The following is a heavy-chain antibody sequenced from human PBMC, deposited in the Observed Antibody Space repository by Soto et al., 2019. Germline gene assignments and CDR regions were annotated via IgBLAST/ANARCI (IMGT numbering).Heavy chain of an antibody. D-gene: IGHD2-15*01. CDR2: ISAKKGNT. Sequence: ASVKVSCKASGYTFTSYGISWVRQAPGQGLEWMGWISAKKGNTKYAQKFQGRVTMTTDTSTSTAYMELRSLGSDDTAVYYCAREILSPDFYFHGMDVWGQGTTVTVSS. V-gene: IGHV1-18*04. CDR3: AREILSPDFYFHGMDV. CDR1: GYTFTSYG. J-gene: IGHJ6*02.